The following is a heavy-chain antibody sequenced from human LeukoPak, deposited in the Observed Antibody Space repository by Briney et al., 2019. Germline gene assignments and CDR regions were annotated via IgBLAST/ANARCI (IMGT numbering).Heavy chain of an antibody. CDR1: GFTFSSYA. V-gene: IGHV3-30*04. J-gene: IGHJ4*02. CDR2: ISYDGSNK. D-gene: IGHD5-24*01. CDR3: ARERYSGDGFDY. Sequence: PGRSLRLSCAASGFTFSSYAMHWVRQAPGKGLEWVAVISYDGSNKYYADSVKGRFTISRDNSKNTLYLQMNSLRAEDTAVYYCARERYSGDGFDYWGQGTLVTVSS.